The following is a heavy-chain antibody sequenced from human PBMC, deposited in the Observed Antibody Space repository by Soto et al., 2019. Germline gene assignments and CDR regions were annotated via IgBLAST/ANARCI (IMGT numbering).Heavy chain of an antibody. CDR1: GFTFSSYS. D-gene: IGHD5-18*01. Sequence: EVQLVESGGGLVKPGGSLRLSCAASGFTFSSYSMNWVRQAPGKGLEWVSSISSSSSYIYYADSVKGRFTISRDNAKNSLYLQMNSLRAEDTAVYYCARDSGYSYGYKGRYYYGMDVWGQGTTVTVSS. J-gene: IGHJ6*02. V-gene: IGHV3-21*01. CDR3: ARDSGYSYGYKGRYYYGMDV. CDR2: ISSSSSYI.